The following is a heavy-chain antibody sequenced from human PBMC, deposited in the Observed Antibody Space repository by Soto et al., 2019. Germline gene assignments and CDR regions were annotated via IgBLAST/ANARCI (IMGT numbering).Heavy chain of an antibody. D-gene: IGHD3-22*01. Sequence: SETLSLTCTVSGGSISSGDYYWSWIRQPPGKGLEWIGYIYYSGSTYYNPSLKSRVTISVDTSKNQFSLKLSSVTAADTAVYYCARENGSTDDSSAERGDSWGQGTMVTVSS. J-gene: IGHJ3*02. CDR3: ARENGSTDDSSAERGDS. CDR2: IYYSGST. CDR1: GGSISSGDYY. V-gene: IGHV4-30-4*01.